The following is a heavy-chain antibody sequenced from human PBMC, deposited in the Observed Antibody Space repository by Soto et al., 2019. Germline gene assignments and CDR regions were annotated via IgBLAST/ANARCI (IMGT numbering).Heavy chain of an antibody. CDR2: IDWDDDK. D-gene: IGHD4-17*01. J-gene: IGHJ4*02. CDR3: ERISDYGGKSGANDY. Sequence: GLTLVSPTQALTLTCTFSGFSLSTSGMCVSWIRQPPGKALEWLALIDWDDDKYYSTSLKTRLTISKDTSKNQVVLTMTNMDPVDTAKYYCERISDYGGKSGANDYWGQGTLVTVYS. CDR1: GFSLSTSGMC. V-gene: IGHV2-70*01.